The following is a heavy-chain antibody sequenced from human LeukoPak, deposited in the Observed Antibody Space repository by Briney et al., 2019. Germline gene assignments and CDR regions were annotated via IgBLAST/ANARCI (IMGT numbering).Heavy chain of an antibody. Sequence: GESLKISCKGSGYSFTTYWIGWVRQMPGKGLEWMGIIYLGDSDTRYSPSFEGQVTISADKSISTAYLQWSRLKASDTAMYYCARHATCTGGSCYQLDYWGQGTLVTASS. J-gene: IGHJ4*02. CDR3: ARHATCTGGSCYQLDY. CDR1: GYSFTTYW. V-gene: IGHV5-51*01. D-gene: IGHD2-15*01. CDR2: IYLGDSDT.